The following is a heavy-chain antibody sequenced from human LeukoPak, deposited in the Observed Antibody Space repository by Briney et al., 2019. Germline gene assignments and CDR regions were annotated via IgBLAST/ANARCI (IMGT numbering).Heavy chain of an antibody. Sequence: GGSLRLSCAASGFTFSSYAMNWVRQAPGKGLEWVSLIFSHGETSYADSVKGRFTISRDNSKNTLYLQMNGLRVEDAAVYYCARDPPAVSINTYAWGQGTLVTVSS. CDR1: GFTFSSYA. D-gene: IGHD2-8*01. CDR2: IFSHGET. V-gene: IGHV3-66*01. J-gene: IGHJ4*02. CDR3: ARDPPAVSINTYA.